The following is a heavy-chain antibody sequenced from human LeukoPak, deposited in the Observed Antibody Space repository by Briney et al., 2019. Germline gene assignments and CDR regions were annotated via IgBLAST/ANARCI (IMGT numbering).Heavy chain of an antibody. CDR2: INQDGGEK. CDR3: AKDGQYSSSSPYYFDY. Sequence: PGGSLRLSCAVSGFTFSNYWMNWVRQAPGKGLEWVANINQDGGEKYYVDSVKGRFTISRDNAKNSLYLQMNSLRGEDTAVYYCAKDGQYSSSSPYYFDYWGQGTLVTVSS. V-gene: IGHV3-7*03. CDR1: GFTFSNYW. J-gene: IGHJ4*02. D-gene: IGHD6-6*01.